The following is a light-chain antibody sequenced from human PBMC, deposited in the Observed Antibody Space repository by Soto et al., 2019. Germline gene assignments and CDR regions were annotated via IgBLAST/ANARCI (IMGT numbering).Light chain of an antibody. CDR1: SSNIGSYP. J-gene: IGLJ3*02. V-gene: IGLV1-44*01. CDR3: CSYAGSSTWV. Sequence: QSVLTQSPSASGTPGQRVTISCYGSSSNIGSYPVYWYQQLPGTAPKLLINSDDQRPSGVPDRFSASKSGTSASLAISGLQAEDEADYYCCSYAGSSTWVFGGGTKLTVL. CDR2: SDD.